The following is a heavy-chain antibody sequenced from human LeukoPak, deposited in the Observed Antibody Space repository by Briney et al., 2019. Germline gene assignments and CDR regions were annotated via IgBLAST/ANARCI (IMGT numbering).Heavy chain of an antibody. CDR1: GYTFTGYY. D-gene: IGHD3-9*01. CDR3: ARGPIRPLRYFDWFGPPDY. V-gene: IGHV1-2*02. CDR2: INPNSGGT. Sequence: ASVKVSCKASGYTFTGYYMHWVRQAPGQGLEWMGWINPNSGGTNYAQKFQGRVTMTRDTSISTAYMELSRLRSDDTAVYYCARGPIRPLRYFDWFGPPDYWGQGTLVAVSS. J-gene: IGHJ4*02.